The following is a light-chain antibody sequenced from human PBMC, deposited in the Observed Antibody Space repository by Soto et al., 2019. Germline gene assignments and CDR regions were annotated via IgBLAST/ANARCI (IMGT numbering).Light chain of an antibody. J-gene: IGKJ4*01. CDR2: DTS. V-gene: IGKV3D-20*01. CDR1: HTIASVY. CDR3: QQYDTSLT. Sequence: IVLTQSPASLSLSPGDRATLSCGASHTIASVYLAWYQHKPGLAHRLLIYDTSIRAAVIPDRFTGSGSGTYFTITISRLDPEDFAVYYCQQYDTSLTFGGGTKVEIK.